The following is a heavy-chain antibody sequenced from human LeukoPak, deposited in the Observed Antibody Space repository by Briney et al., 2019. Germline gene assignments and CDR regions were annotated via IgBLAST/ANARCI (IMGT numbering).Heavy chain of an antibody. CDR1: GFSFSSHG. V-gene: IGHV3-30*03. CDR3: ATGRVDYGDYGVVKH. Sequence: GGSLRLSCAGSGFSFSSHGMNWVRQAPGKGLEWVAVISYDGINEYYVDSVKGRFTISRDNSKNSLYLQMESLTIEDTAVYYCATGRVDYGDYGVVKHWGQGTLVTVSS. J-gene: IGHJ1*01. D-gene: IGHD4-17*01. CDR2: ISYDGINE.